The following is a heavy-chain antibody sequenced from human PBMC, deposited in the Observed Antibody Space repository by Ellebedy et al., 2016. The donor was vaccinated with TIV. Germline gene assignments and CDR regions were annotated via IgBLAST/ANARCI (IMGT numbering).Heavy chain of an antibody. CDR2: ISENGATV. CDR3: ARGIEYASGD. V-gene: IGHV3-9*01. CDR1: GFAFENSV. Sequence: GGSLRLSCAASGFAFENSVMHWVRQAPGKDLEWVSVISENGATVLYADSVKGRFTISRDNAKNSMFLQMNSLRDEDTAVYFCARGIEYASGDWGQGTLVTVSS. J-gene: IGHJ4*02. D-gene: IGHD6-19*01.